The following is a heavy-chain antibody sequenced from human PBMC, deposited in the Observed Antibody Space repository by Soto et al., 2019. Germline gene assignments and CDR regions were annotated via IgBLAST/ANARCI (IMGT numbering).Heavy chain of an antibody. V-gene: IGHV1-18*01. Sequence: QVRLVQSGAEVKKPGASVKVSCKASGYTFTSFRINWVRQAPGQGLEWMGWISAYNGNTNYAQKLQGRVTMSTDTSPRTAYMEVRSLRSDDTAVYYCARGGTSTYYYDAFDIWGQGTVVTVSS. CDR1: GYTFTSFR. J-gene: IGHJ3*02. D-gene: IGHD3-22*01. CDR2: ISAYNGNT. CDR3: ARGGTSTYYYDAFDI.